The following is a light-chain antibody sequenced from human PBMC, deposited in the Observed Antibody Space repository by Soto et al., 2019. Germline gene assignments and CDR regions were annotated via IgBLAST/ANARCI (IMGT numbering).Light chain of an antibody. CDR3: QQYGSSPSWT. Sequence: EIVLTQSPGTLFLSPGERATLSCRASQSVSSNYLAWYQQRPGQAPRLLIYGASSRATGIPDRFSGGGSGTDFTLTISRLEPEDLAVYYCQQYGSSPSWTFGQGTKVDIK. CDR1: QSVSSNY. CDR2: GAS. V-gene: IGKV3-20*01. J-gene: IGKJ1*01.